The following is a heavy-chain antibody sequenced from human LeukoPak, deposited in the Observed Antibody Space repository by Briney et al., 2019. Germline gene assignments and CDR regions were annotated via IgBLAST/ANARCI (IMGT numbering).Heavy chain of an antibody. V-gene: IGHV4-39*07. CDR2: IYYSGST. J-gene: IGHJ4*02. CDR3: ARDPLASN. Sequence: IPSETLSLACTVSGGSISSSSYYWGWIRQPPGKGLEWIGSIYYSGSTYYNPSLKSRVTISVDTSKNQFSLKLSSVTAADTAVYYCARDPLASNWGQGTLVTVSS. CDR1: GGSISSSSYY.